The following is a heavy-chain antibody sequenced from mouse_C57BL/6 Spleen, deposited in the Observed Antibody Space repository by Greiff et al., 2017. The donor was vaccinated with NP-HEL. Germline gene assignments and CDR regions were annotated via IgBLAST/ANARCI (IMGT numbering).Heavy chain of an antibody. V-gene: IGHV1-80*01. CDR3: AKLGYYFDC. D-gene: IGHD3-3*01. J-gene: IGHJ2*01. CDR2: IYPGDGDT. Sequence: VQLQQSGAELVKPGASVKLSCKASGYAFSSSWMNWVKQRPGKGLEWIGQIYPGDGDTNYNGKFKGKATLTADKSSSTADMHLSSLATEDSAVVFCAKLGYYFDCWGQGTTLSVAS. CDR1: GYAFSSSW.